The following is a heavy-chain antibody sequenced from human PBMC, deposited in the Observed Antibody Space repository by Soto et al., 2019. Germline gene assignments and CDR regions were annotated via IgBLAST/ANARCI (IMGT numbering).Heavy chain of an antibody. CDR1: GFTFRNYD. CDR2: ISAAGDP. J-gene: IGHJ6*02. V-gene: IGHV3-13*05. CDR3: ARTDRDFYGLDV. Sequence: EVQLVESGGGLVQPGGSLRLSCEASGFTFRNYDMHWVRQGTGKGLEWVSGISAAGDPDYADSVEGRFTISRENAQISFFLQMNSLRVGDTAVYYCARTDRDFYGLDVWGQCTTVIVSS.